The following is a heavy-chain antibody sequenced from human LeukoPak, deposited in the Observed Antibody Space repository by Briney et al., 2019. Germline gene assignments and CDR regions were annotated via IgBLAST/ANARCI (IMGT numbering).Heavy chain of an antibody. D-gene: IGHD3-22*01. Sequence: SETLSLTCTVSGGSISSGGYYWSWIRQHPGKGLEWIGYIYYSGSTYYNPSLKSRVTISVDTSKNQFSLKLSSVTAADTAVYYCARITMIVGNDAFDIWGQGTMVTVSS. J-gene: IGHJ3*02. CDR3: ARITMIVGNDAFDI. CDR2: IYYSGST. V-gene: IGHV4-31*03. CDR1: GGSISSGGYY.